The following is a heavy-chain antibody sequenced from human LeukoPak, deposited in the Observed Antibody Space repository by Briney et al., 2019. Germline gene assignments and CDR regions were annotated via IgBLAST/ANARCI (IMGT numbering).Heavy chain of an antibody. Sequence: PGGSLRLPCAASGFTFSNAWMSWVRQAPGKGLEWVGRIKSKTDGGTTDYAAPVEGRFTISRDDSKNTLYLQMNSLKTEDTAVYYCTTGLVVVAATPFDYWGQGTLVTVSS. CDR1: GFTFSNAW. CDR2: IKSKTDGGTT. CDR3: TTGLVVVAATPFDY. V-gene: IGHV3-15*01. J-gene: IGHJ4*02. D-gene: IGHD2-15*01.